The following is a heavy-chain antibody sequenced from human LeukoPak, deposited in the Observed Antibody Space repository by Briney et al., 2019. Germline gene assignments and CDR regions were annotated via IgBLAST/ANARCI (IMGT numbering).Heavy chain of an antibody. V-gene: IGHV3-23*01. J-gene: IGHJ4*02. CDR2: ISGSGGST. CDR1: GFTVSNYY. Sequence: GRSLRLSCAASGFTVSNYYMSWLRQAPGKRLEWVSAISGSGGSTYYADSVKGRFTISRDNSKNTLYLQMNSLRAEDTAVYYCAKRAGSYRGFDSWGQGTLVTVSS. D-gene: IGHD3-16*02. CDR3: AKRAGSYRGFDS.